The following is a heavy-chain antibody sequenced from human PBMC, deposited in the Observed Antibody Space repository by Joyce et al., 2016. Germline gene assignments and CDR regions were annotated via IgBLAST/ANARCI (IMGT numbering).Heavy chain of an antibody. CDR2: ISSDNTYI. CDR3: ARDVLTTVTKAYGY. CDR1: GCIFSSCS. J-gene: IGHJ4*02. V-gene: IGHV3-21*01. D-gene: IGHD4-11*01. Sequence: EVQLVESGGGLVKPGESLRLACTAAGCIFSSCSMTWVRQAQGKGLEGVSSISSDNTYIFHADSVKGRFTISRDNARNSLYLQMNSLRAEDTAVYYCARDVLTTVTKAYGYWGQGTLVAVSS.